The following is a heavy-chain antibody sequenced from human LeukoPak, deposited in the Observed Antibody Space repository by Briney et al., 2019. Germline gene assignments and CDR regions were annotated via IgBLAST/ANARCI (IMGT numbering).Heavy chain of an antibody. CDR2: IYPGDSDS. J-gene: IGHJ4*02. Sequence: GKSLKISCQTSGYSFTNYWIGWVRQMPGKGLEWMGIIYPGDSDSRYSPSFQGQVTISADKSVSTAYLQSSSLRASDTAIYYCARASTDNAGWHRGSFDYWGQGTLVAVCS. D-gene: IGHD6-19*01. V-gene: IGHV5-51*01. CDR3: ARASTDNAGWHRGSFDY. CDR1: GYSFTNYW.